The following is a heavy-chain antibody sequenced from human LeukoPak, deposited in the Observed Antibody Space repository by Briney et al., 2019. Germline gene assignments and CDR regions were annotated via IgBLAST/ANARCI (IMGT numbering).Heavy chain of an antibody. CDR1: GFTFSSYA. V-gene: IGHV3-23*01. CDR3: VKNLGYCSSTSCYGWFDP. J-gene: IGHJ5*02. Sequence: PGGSLRLSSADSGFTFSSYAMSWVRQDQGKGLEWVSTINNSGGNTYYADSVKGRFTISRDNSKNTLYLQMNSLRAEDTAVYYCVKNLGYCSSTSCYGWFDPWGQGTLVTVSS. CDR2: INNSGGNT. D-gene: IGHD2-2*01.